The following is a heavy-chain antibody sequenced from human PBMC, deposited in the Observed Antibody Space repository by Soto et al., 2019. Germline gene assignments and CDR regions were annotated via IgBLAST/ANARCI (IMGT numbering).Heavy chain of an antibody. V-gene: IGHV2-5*02. D-gene: IGHD3-10*01. J-gene: IGHJ4*02. CDR3: ENRAYFDSGKQFDY. CDR2: IYWDDEK. Sequence: QITLKESGPTLVKPTQTLTLTCTFSGFSLSTSGVGVGWIRQPPGKALEWLAIIYWDDEKRYSPSLKTRLTVTKDTSKNQVDITMTNVDPVDTATYYCENRAYFDSGKQFDYWGQGTLVSVS. CDR1: GFSLSTSGVG.